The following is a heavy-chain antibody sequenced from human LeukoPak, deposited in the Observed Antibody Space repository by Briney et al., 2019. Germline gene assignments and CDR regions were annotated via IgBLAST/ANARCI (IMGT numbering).Heavy chain of an antibody. V-gene: IGHV4-59*01. CDR1: GGSISNYY. CDR3: ARAPVNFDSSGPLSAFDI. Sequence: PSETLSLTCSVSGGSISNYYWSWIRQPPGKGLEWIGYIYYSGRTNNNPSLKSRVTISVDTSKNQFSLKLSSVTAADTAVYYCARAPVNFDSSGPLSAFDIWGQGAMVTVSS. J-gene: IGHJ3*02. CDR2: IYYSGRT. D-gene: IGHD3-22*01.